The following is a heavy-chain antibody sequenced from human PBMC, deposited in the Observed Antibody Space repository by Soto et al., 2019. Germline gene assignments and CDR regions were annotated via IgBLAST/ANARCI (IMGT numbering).Heavy chain of an antibody. V-gene: IGHV4-59*08. J-gene: IGHJ3*02. CDR2: ISYTGST. CDR1: GDSIRSYY. D-gene: IGHD3-22*01. CDR3: ARATHYYDSSGYYLDAFDI. Sequence: SETLSLTCTVSGDSIRSYYWSWIRQPPGKGLEWIGYISYTGSTHYNPSLKSRVTISVDTSKNQFSLKLSSVTAADTAVYYCARATHYYDSSGYYLDAFDIWGQGTMVTVSS.